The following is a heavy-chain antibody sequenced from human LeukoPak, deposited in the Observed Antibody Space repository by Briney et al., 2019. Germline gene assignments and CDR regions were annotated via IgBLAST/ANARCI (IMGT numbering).Heavy chain of an antibody. V-gene: IGHV3-15*01. Sequence: PGGSLRLSCAASGFTFSNAWMSWVRQAPGKGLEWVGRIKSKTDGGTTDYSAPVKGRFTISRDDSKNTLYLQINSLKTEDTAVYYCTTDGARYFDLFEDYWGQGSLVTVSA. D-gene: IGHD3-9*01. J-gene: IGHJ4*02. CDR1: GFTFSNAW. CDR3: TTDGARYFDLFEDY. CDR2: IKSKTDGGTT.